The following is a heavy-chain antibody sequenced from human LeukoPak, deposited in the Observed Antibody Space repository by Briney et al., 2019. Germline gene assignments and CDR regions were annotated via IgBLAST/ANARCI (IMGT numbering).Heavy chain of an antibody. D-gene: IGHD1-26*01. J-gene: IGHJ2*01. CDR2: IRAYNGNK. CDR3: ARDARGWPYWYFDL. V-gene: IGHV1-18*01. Sequence: ASVKVSCKASGYTFTSYGISWVRQAPGQGLEWMGGIRAYNGNKNYADNVKGRVTMTTDTSTSTAYMELRSLRSGDTAVYYCARDARGWPYWYFDLWGRGTLVTVSS. CDR1: GYTFTSYG.